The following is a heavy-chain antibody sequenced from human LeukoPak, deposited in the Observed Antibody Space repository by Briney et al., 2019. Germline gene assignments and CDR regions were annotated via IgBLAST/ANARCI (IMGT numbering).Heavy chain of an antibody. V-gene: IGHV4-59*01. CDR1: GGSISSYY. CDR2: IYYSGSA. CDR3: ARLAVFGDAFDI. Sequence: PSETLSLTCTVSGGSISSYYWSWIRQPPGEGLEWIGYIYYSGSANYNPSLKSRVTISVDTSKNQFSLKLSSVTAADTAVYYCARLAVFGDAFDIWGQGTMVTVSS. J-gene: IGHJ3*02. D-gene: IGHD2-21*01.